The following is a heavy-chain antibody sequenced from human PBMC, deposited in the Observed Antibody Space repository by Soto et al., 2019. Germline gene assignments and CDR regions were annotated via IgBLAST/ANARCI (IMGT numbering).Heavy chain of an antibody. CDR1: GGSISSSSYY. Sequence: QLQLQESGPGLVKPSETLSLTCTVSGGSISSSSYYWGWIRQPPGKGLEWIGSIYYSGSTYYNPSLKSRVTISVDTSKNQFSLKLSSVTAADTAVYYCARPGIAAAATYYYYGMDVWGQGTTVTVSS. CDR3: ARPGIAAAATYYYYGMDV. CDR2: IYYSGST. V-gene: IGHV4-39*01. J-gene: IGHJ6*02. D-gene: IGHD6-13*01.